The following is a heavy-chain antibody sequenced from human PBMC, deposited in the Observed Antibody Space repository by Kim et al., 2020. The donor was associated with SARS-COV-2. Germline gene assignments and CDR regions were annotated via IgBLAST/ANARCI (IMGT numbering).Heavy chain of an antibody. CDR1: GGTFSSYA. CDR3: ARDGGGFYGSGRGYFDY. D-gene: IGHD3-10*01. V-gene: IGHV1-69*13. CDR2: IIPIFGTA. J-gene: IGHJ4*02. Sequence: SVKVSCKASGGTFSSYAISWVRQAPGQGLEWMGGIIPIFGTANYAQKFQGRVTITADESTSTAYMELSSLRSEDTAVYYCARDGGGFYGSGRGYFDYWGQGTLVTVSS.